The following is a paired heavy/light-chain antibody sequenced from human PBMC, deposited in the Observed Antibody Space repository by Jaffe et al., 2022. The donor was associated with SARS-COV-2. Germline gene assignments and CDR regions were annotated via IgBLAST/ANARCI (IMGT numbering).Light chain of an antibody. Sequence: AIQMTQSPSSLSASVGDRVTITCRASQGIRNDLGWYQQKPGKAPKLLIYGASSLQSGVPSRFSGSGSGTDFTLTISSLQAEDFATYYCLQDYNHPWTFGQGTKVEIK. CDR3: LQDYNHPWT. J-gene: IGKJ1*01. V-gene: IGKV1-6*01. CDR1: QGIRND. CDR2: GAS.
Heavy chain of an antibody. D-gene: IGHD2-8*02. CDR3: ARDGRLEGYAAYLDC. CDR1: GFTFSSYS. J-gene: IGHJ4*02. Sequence: EVQLEESGGGLVKPGGSLRLSCAASGFTFSSYSMNWVRQAPGKGLEWVSLISSSSTYIYYADSVKGRFTISRDNAKNAVYLQMNSLRAEDTAVYYCARDGRLEGYAAYLDCWGQGTLVTVSS. V-gene: IGHV3-21*01. CDR2: ISSSSTYI.